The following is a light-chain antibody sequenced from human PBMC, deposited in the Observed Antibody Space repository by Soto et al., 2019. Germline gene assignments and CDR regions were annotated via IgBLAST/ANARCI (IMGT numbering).Light chain of an antibody. Sequence: EIVLTQSPGTLSLSPGERATLSCRASQSVGSNYLAWYQQKPGQAPRLLIYGASIRATGIPDRFSGSGSGTDFTLTSSRLEPEDFAVYYCQQYGGSPLWTFGQGTTVEIK. CDR2: GAS. CDR1: QSVGSNY. CDR3: QQYGGSPLWT. J-gene: IGKJ1*01. V-gene: IGKV3-20*01.